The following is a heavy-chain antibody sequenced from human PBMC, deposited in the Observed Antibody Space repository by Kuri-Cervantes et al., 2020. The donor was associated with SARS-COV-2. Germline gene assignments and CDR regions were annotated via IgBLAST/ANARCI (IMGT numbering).Heavy chain of an antibody. J-gene: IGHJ4*02. CDR2: VKTNSGNT. CDR1: GYTFSTYD. Sequence: ASVKVSCKASGYTFSTYDINWVRQATGQGLEWMGMVKTNSGNTLYAQFFQGRVTMTRDISTSTVYMELSSLTSEDTAIYYCYCAPKEGFDSWGQGTLVTVSS. V-gene: IGHV1-8*02. CDR3: YCAPKEGFDS. D-gene: IGHD2-21*01.